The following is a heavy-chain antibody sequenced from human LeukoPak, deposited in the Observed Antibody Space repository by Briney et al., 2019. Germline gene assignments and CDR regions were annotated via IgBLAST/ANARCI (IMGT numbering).Heavy chain of an antibody. CDR2: ISGSGGST. Sequence: GGSLRLSCAASGFIFNSYSMIWVRQAPGRGLEWVSVISGSGGSTYYADSVKGRFSISRDDSKNSLYLQMNSLRAKDTAVYYCAKRGYYYYMDVWGKGTTVTVSS. D-gene: IGHD3-16*01. V-gene: IGHV3-23*01. CDR3: AKRGYYYYMDV. CDR1: GFIFNSYS. J-gene: IGHJ6*03.